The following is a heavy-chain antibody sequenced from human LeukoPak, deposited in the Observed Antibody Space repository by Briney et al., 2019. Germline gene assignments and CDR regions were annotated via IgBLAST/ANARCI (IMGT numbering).Heavy chain of an antibody. CDR2: INHSGST. V-gene: IGHV4-34*01. D-gene: IGHD3-3*01. Sequence: SETLSLTCAVYGGSFSGYHWSWIRQPPGKGLEWIGEINHSGSTNYNPSLKSRVTISVDTSKNQFSLKLSSVTAADTAVYYCARHGVGLNVGAWGQGTLVTVSS. CDR3: ARHGVGLNVGA. CDR1: GGSFSGYH. J-gene: IGHJ5*02.